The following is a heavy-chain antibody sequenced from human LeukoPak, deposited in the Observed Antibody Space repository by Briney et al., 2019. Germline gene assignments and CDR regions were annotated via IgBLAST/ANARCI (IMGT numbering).Heavy chain of an antibody. J-gene: IGHJ4*02. D-gene: IGHD3-22*01. CDR2: ISYDGSNR. CDR3: AKDSHNYYDSSGYLDY. V-gene: IGHV3-30*18. Sequence: PGGSLRLSCAASGFTFSSYGMHWVRQAPGKGLEWVAVISYDGSNRYYADSVKGRFTISRDNSKNTLYLQMNSLRAEDTAVYYCAKDSHNYYDSSGYLDYWGQGTLVTVSS. CDR1: GFTFSSYG.